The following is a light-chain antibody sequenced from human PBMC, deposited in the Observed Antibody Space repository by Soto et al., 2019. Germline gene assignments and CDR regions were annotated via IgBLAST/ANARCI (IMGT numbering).Light chain of an antibody. Sequence: DVQMTQSPSTLSASVGGRVTITCRASQSIINWLAWYQRKPGKAPKLLIYGASSLESGVPSRFSGSGSGTEFTLTITNLQPDDFATYYCQQYDSFSGTFGQGTKVDIK. V-gene: IGKV1-5*01. J-gene: IGKJ1*01. CDR2: GAS. CDR3: QQYDSFSGT. CDR1: QSIINW.